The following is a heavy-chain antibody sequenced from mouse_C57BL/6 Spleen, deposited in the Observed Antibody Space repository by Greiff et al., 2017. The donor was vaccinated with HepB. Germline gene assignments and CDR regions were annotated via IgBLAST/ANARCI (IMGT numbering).Heavy chain of an antibody. CDR3: ARVTIYYYGSSSWYFAV. V-gene: IGHV1-55*01. D-gene: IGHD1-1*01. CDR2: IYPGSGST. Sequence: QVQLQQPGAELVKPGASVKMSCKASGYTFTSYWITWVKQRPGQGLEWIGDIYPGSGSTNYNEKFKSKATLTVDTSSSTAYMQLSSLTSEDSAVYYCARVTIYYYGSSSWYFAVLRPGTTVTVSS. CDR1: GYTFTSYW. J-gene: IGHJ1*01.